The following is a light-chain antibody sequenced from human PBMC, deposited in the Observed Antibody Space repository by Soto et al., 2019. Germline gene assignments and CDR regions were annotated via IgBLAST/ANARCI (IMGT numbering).Light chain of an antibody. J-gene: IGLJ2*01. V-gene: IGLV1-40*01. CDR3: QYYASSLSGSK. CDR1: SSNIGAGYD. Sequence: QSVLTQPPSVSGAPGQRVTISCTGSSSNIGAGYDVHWYQQLPGTAPKLLIYGNSNRPSGVPDRVSGSKSGTSASLAITGLQAEDEADYYCQYYASSLSGSKFGGGTKLTVL. CDR2: GNS.